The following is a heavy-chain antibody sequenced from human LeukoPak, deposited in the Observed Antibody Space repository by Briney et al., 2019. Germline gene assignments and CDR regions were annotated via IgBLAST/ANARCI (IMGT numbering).Heavy chain of an antibody. CDR1: GFPFSIYE. CDR3: ALLAVASDFDY. V-gene: IGHV3-48*03. D-gene: IGHD6-19*01. Sequence: GGSLRLSCAVSGFPFSIYEMNWVRQAPGKGLEWVSNIASSGTTIYYADSVKGRFSISRDNAKSSLYLQMYSLRVEDTAVYYCALLAVASDFDYWGQGALVTVSS. J-gene: IGHJ4*02. CDR2: IASSGTTI.